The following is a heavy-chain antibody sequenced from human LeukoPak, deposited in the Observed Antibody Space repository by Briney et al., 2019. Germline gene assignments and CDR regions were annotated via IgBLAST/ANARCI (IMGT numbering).Heavy chain of an antibody. J-gene: IGHJ4*02. Sequence: PGRSLRLSCAASGFTFSSYGMHWVRQAPGKGLEWVAVISYDGSNKYYADSVKGRFTISRDNPKNTLYLQMNSLRAEDTAVYYCAKDTAVAGLRYFDYWGQGTLVTVSS. CDR2: ISYDGSNK. CDR1: GFTFSSYG. CDR3: AKDTAVAGLRYFDY. D-gene: IGHD6-19*01. V-gene: IGHV3-30*18.